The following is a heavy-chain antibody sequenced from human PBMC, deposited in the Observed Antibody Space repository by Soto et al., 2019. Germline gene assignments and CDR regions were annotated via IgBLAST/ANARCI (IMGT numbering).Heavy chain of an antibody. CDR3: ATAEGDY. CDR1: GFNFGNNW. CDR2: MNSDGRTT. Sequence: EVQLVESGGGLVQPGGSLRLSCAASGFNFGNNWMHWVRQAPGKGLEWVSRMNSDGRTTNYADSVKGRFTVSRDNAKNTLYLQMNSLRAEDTAVYYCATAEGDYWGPGTLVTVSS. J-gene: IGHJ4*02. V-gene: IGHV3-74*01.